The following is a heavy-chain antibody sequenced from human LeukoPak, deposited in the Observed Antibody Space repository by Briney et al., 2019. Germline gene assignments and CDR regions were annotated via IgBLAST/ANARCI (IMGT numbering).Heavy chain of an antibody. J-gene: IGHJ5*02. D-gene: IGHD4-23*01. V-gene: IGHV4-59*11. CDR2: IHYTGHT. Sequence: SETLSLTCTVSGGSISSHYWSWIRQPPGKGLEWIGYIHYTGHTRYNPSLTNRVSISADTSKNHFSLILNSLTTADTAVYYCVRDHEVITPAVGHWFDPWGQGPSHRLL. CDR1: GGSISSHY. CDR3: VRDHEVITPAVGHWFDP.